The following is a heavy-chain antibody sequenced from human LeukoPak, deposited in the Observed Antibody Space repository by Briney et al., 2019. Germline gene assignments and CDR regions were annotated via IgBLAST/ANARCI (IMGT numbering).Heavy chain of an antibody. V-gene: IGHV3-21*01. CDR1: GFTFSSYW. Sequence: PGGSLRLSCAASGFTFSSYWMNWVRQAPGKGLEWVSSISSSSSNIYYADSVKGRFTISRDNSKNTLYLQMNSLRAEDTAVYYCASCDGDYVPYYWGQGTLVTVSS. CDR2: ISSSSSNI. D-gene: IGHD4-17*01. CDR3: ASCDGDYVPYY. J-gene: IGHJ4*02.